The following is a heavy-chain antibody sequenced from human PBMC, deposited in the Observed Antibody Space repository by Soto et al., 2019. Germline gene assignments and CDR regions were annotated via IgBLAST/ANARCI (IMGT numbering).Heavy chain of an antibody. D-gene: IGHD6-19*01. J-gene: IGHJ4*02. Sequence: GGSLRLSCAASGFTFSAYGMHWVRQAPGKGLEWVSAISGSGGSTYYADSVKGRFTISRDNSKNTLYLQMNSLRAEDTAVYYCAKQASIAVVFDYWGQGTLVTVSS. CDR2: ISGSGGST. CDR3: AKQASIAVVFDY. V-gene: IGHV3-23*01. CDR1: GFTFSAYG.